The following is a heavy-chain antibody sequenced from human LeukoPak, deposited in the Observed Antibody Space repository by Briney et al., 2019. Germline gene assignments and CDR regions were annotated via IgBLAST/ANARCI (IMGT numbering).Heavy chain of an antibody. CDR1: RDSLNKNY. V-gene: IGHV4-59*01. J-gene: IGHJ3*01. CDR3: ARRMITTSDTFDL. D-gene: IGHD3-16*01. CDR2: IFHSGTI. Sequence: SETLSLTCSVSRDSLNKNYWSWIRQPPGQGLEWIGYIFHSGTINYSPSLKSRVSISLDASKNQFSLMLTSVTAADTAVYYCARRMITTSDTFDLWGQGTMVTVSS.